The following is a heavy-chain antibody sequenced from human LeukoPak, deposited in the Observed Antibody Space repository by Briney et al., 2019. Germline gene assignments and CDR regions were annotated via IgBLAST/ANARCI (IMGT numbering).Heavy chain of an antibody. CDR2: INSDGSST. J-gene: IGHJ6*03. Sequence: GGSLRLSCAASGFTFSIYWMHWVRHAPGKGLEWVSRINSDGSSTTYADSVKGRVTISRDNAKNTLYLQMNSLRAEDTAVYYCARDRSTTYYYMDVWGKGTTVTVSS. V-gene: IGHV3-74*01. CDR3: ARDRSTTYYYMDV. D-gene: IGHD2-2*01. CDR1: GFTFSIYW.